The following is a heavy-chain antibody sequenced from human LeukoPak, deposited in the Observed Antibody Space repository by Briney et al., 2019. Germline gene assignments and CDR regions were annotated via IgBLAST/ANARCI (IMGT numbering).Heavy chain of an antibody. V-gene: IGHV4-34*01. CDR1: GGSFSGYY. D-gene: IGHD3-3*01. J-gene: IGHJ4*02. CDR3: ARISPITIFGVVIGYYFDY. Sequence: KPSETLSLTCAVYGGSFSGYYWSWIRQPPGKGLEWIGEINHSGSTNYNPSLKSRVTISVDTSKNQFSLKLSSVTAANTAVYYCARISPITIFGVVIGYYFDYWGQGTLVTVCS. CDR2: INHSGST.